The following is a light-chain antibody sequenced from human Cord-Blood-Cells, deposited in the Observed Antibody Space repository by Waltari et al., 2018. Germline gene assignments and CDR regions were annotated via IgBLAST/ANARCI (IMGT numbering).Light chain of an antibody. CDR3: CSYAGSSTVYV. V-gene: IGLV2-23*01. CDR2: EGS. CDR1: SSDVGSYNL. J-gene: IGLJ1*01. Sequence: QSALTQPASVSGSPGQSITISCTGTSSDVGSYNLVSWYQQHPGKAPKLMIDEGSERTSGVSNRFSGSRSGNTATLTISGLQAEDVADYYCCSYAGSSTVYVFGTGTKVTVL.